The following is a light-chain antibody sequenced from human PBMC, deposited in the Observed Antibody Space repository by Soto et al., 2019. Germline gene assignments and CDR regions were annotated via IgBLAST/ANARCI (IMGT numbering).Light chain of an antibody. CDR3: QQRNNWPLT. Sequence: EIVLTQSPATLSLPPGERATLSCRASQSVSSSYLAWYQQKPGQAPRLLIYEALNRATGIPARFSGSGSGTDFTLTISSLEPEDFAVYYCQQRNNWPLTFGGGTKVDI. J-gene: IGKJ4*02. CDR2: EAL. CDR1: QSVSSSY. V-gene: IGKV3-11*01.